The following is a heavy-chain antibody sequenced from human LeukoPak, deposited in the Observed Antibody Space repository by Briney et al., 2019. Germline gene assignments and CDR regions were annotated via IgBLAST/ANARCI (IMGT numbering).Heavy chain of an antibody. CDR3: ARLLAARPFEAFDI. CDR1: GGSTSSSSYY. CDR2: IYYSGST. V-gene: IGHV4-39*01. D-gene: IGHD6-6*01. Sequence: KTSETLSLTCTVSGGSTSSSSYYWGWIRQPPGKGLEWIGSIYYSGSTYYNPSLKSRVTISVDTSKNQFSLKLSSVTAADTAVYYCARLLAARPFEAFDIWGQGTMVTVSS. J-gene: IGHJ3*02.